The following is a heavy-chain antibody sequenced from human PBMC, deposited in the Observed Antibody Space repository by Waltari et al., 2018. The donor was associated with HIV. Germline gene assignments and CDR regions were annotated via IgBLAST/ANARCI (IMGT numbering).Heavy chain of an antibody. Sequence: QLQLQASGPGLVKPSATLSLTCTVSGGSITSSSSYWGWIRQPPGKGLEWIGNIYYSGSAYYNSSLKSRVTISVDMSKNQFSLKLNSVTAADTAVYYCARDRYYYARTGSPDYWGQGTLVTVSS. CDR3: ARDRYYYARTGSPDY. CDR1: GGSITSSSSY. D-gene: IGHD3-22*01. J-gene: IGHJ4*02. V-gene: IGHV4-39*02. CDR2: IYYSGSA.